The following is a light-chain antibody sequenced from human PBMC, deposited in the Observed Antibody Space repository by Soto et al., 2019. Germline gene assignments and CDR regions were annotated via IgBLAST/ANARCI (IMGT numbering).Light chain of an antibody. Sequence: QSVLTQPPSVSAAPGQRVTISGSGSASNIGNNSVSWYQQLPGAAPKLLIYDDNNRPSGIPDRFSGSKSGTSATLGITGLQTGDEADYYCGTWDTSLPACVFGPGTKVTVL. CDR2: DDN. CDR3: GTWDTSLPACV. V-gene: IGLV1-51*01. J-gene: IGLJ1*01. CDR1: ASNIGNNS.